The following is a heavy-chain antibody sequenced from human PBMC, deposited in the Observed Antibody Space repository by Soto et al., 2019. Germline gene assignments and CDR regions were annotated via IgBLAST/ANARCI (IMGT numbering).Heavy chain of an antibody. V-gene: IGHV4-30-4*01. CDR3: ARDCYNSYGSGRNWFDP. D-gene: IGHD3-10*01. Sequence: SETLSLTCTVSGGSISSGDYYWSWIRQPPGKGLEWIGYIYYSGSTYYNPSLKSRVTISVDTSKNQFSLKLSSVTAADTAVYYCARDCYNSYGSGRNWFDPWGQGTLVTVSS. J-gene: IGHJ5*02. CDR2: IYYSGST. CDR1: GGSISSGDYY.